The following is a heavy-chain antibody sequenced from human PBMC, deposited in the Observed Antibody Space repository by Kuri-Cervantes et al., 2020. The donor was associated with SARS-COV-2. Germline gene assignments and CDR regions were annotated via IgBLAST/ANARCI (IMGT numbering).Heavy chain of an antibody. CDR2: ISSSSSYI. CDR1: GFTFSSYA. CDR3: ARDPRLADYFDY. J-gene: IGHJ4*02. D-gene: IGHD6-19*01. Sequence: GGSLRLSCAASGFTFSSYAMNWVRQAPGKGLEWVSSISSSSSYIYYADSVKGRFTISRDNAENSLYLQMNSLRAEDTAVYYCARDPRLADYFDYWGQGTLVTVSS. V-gene: IGHV3-21*01.